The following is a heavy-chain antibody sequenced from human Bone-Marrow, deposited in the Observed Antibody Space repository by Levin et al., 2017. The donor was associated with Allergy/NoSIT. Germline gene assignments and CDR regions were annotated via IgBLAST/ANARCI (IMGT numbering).Heavy chain of an antibody. CDR2: ITSSGDGT. V-gene: IGHV3-48*02. Sequence: GASVKVSCAASGFTFRHYPMNWVRQAPGKGLEWVSCITSSGDGTYYADSVKGRFTISRDNAKNSLYLQLNRLRDEDTAMYYCARDPARGYYDSSGYSGDHWGQGTLVTVSS. CDR3: ARDPARGYYDSSGYSGDH. J-gene: IGHJ4*02. CDR1: GFTFRHYP. D-gene: IGHD3-22*01.